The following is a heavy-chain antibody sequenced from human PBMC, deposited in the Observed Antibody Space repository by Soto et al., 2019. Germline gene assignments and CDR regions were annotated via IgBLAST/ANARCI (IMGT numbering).Heavy chain of an antibody. CDR2: IYYSGST. CDR1: GGSVSSGSYY. CDR3: ARDRGLIAAAGNYYYYGMDV. V-gene: IGHV4-61*01. J-gene: IGHJ6*02. D-gene: IGHD6-13*01. Sequence: SETLSLTCTVSGGSVSSGSYYWSWIRQPPGKGLEWIGYIYYSGSTNYNPSLKSRVTISVDTSKNQFSPKLSSVTAADTAVYYCARDRGLIAAAGNYYYYGMDVWGQGTTVTVSS.